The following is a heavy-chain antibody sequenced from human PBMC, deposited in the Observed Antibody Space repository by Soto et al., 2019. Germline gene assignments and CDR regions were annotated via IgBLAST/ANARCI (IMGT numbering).Heavy chain of an antibody. CDR3: ARENRSDAFDI. CDR2: ISSSSSYI. CDR1: GFTFSGYS. J-gene: IGHJ3*02. V-gene: IGHV3-21*01. Sequence: GGSLRLSCAASGFTFSGYSMNWVRQAPGKGLEWVSSISSSSSYIYYADSVKGRFTISRDNAKNSLYLQMNSLRAEDTAVYYCARENRSDAFDIWGQGTMVTVSS.